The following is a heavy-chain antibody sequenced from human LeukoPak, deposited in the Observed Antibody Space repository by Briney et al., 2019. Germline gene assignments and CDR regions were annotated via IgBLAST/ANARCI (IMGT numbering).Heavy chain of an antibody. CDR2: INYSGNT. V-gene: IGHV4-34*01. CDR3: ARRGTAYCRGGNCYSDKYFDY. D-gene: IGHD2-15*01. J-gene: IGHJ4*02. CDR1: GGSLSGYY. Sequence: PSETLSLTCAVYGGSLSGYYWTWIRQTPGKGLEWIGEINYSGNTNYNRSLKSRVTISADTSKNQFSLRLSSVTAADTAVYYCARRGTAYCRGGNCYSDKYFDYWGQGTQVTVSS.